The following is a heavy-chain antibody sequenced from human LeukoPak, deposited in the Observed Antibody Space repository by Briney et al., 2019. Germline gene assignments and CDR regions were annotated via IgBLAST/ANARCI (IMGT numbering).Heavy chain of an antibody. V-gene: IGHV4-34*01. CDR3: ARGRNGYSSSWYFGGAALVY. J-gene: IGHJ4*02. CDR2: INHSGST. CDR1: GGSFSGYY. Sequence: SETPSLTCAVYGGSFSGYYWSWIRQPPGKGLEWIGEINHSGSTNYNPSLKSRVTISVDTSKNQFSLKLSSVTAAGTAVYYCARGRNGYSSSWYFGGAALVYWGQGTLVTVSS. D-gene: IGHD6-13*01.